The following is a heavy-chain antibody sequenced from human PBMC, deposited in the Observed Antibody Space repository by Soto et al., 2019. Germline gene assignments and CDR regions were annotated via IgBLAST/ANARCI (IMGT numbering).Heavy chain of an antibody. D-gene: IGHD5-18*01. CDR3: AKGSTYSFYFDH. CDR1: GFSFSSYD. J-gene: IGHJ4*01. CDR2: IIGNSGTT. Sequence: PGGSLRLSCVACGFSFSSYDMSWVRQAPGKGLEWVSFIIGNSGTTYYADSLKGRFTISRDNSKNTLYLQMSRLGAEDTAAYYCAKGSTYSFYFDHWGQGTLVTVAS. V-gene: IGHV3-23*01.